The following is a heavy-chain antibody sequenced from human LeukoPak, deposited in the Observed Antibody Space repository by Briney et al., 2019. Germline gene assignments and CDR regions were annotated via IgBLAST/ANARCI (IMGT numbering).Heavy chain of an antibody. J-gene: IGHJ3*02. CDR2: INWNGGST. V-gene: IGHV3-20*04. CDR1: GFTFDDYG. Sequence: GGSLRLSCAASGFTFDDYGMSWVRQAPGKGLEWVSGINWNGGSTGYASSVKGRFTISRDNAKNSLYLQMDSLRAEDTAFFYCARASGYSIGGSFDIWGQGTMVTVSS. D-gene: IGHD5-18*01. CDR3: ARASGYSIGGSFDI.